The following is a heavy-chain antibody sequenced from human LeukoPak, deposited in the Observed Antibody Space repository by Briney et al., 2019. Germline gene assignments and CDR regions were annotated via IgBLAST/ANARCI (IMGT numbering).Heavy chain of an antibody. CDR3: TTDNVSGEDGVVSYYYYYYYMDV. CDR2: IKSKTDGGTT. Sequence: PGGSLRLSCAASGFTFSNAWMSWVRQAPGKGLEWVGRIKSKTDGGTTDYAAPVKGRFTISRDDSKNTLYLQMNSLKTEDTAVYYCTTDNVSGEDGVVSYYYYYYYMDVWGKGTTVTVSS. J-gene: IGHJ6*03. CDR1: GFTFSNAW. D-gene: IGHD2-2*01. V-gene: IGHV3-15*01.